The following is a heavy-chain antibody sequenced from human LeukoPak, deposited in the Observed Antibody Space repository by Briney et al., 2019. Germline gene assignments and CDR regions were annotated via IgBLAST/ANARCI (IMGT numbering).Heavy chain of an antibody. CDR1: GDFISSYY. D-gene: IGHD3-9*01. Sequence: SETLSLTCTVSGDFISSYYWSWIRQPPGKGLEWIGYIYTRGTTNYNPSLRSRVTISVDTSENQFSLKLSSVTAADTAVYYCARILRYPFYMDVWGKGTTVTVSS. CDR3: ARILRYPFYMDV. V-gene: IGHV4-4*09. J-gene: IGHJ6*03. CDR2: IYTRGTT.